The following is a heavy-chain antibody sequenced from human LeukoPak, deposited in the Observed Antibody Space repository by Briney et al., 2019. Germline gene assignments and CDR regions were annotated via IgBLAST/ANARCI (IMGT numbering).Heavy chain of an antibody. CDR3: ARLSLDTAKSYWYFHL. J-gene: IGHJ2*01. CDR1: GVSISSYY. D-gene: IGHD5-18*01. V-gene: IGHV4-59*08. Sequence: SETLSLTCTVSGVSISSYYWSWIRQPPGKGLEWIGYISSSGSTNYTPSLKSRVTISVDTSKNQFSLKLSSVTAADTAVYYCARLSLDTAKSYWYFHLWGRGTLVTVSS. CDR2: ISSSGST.